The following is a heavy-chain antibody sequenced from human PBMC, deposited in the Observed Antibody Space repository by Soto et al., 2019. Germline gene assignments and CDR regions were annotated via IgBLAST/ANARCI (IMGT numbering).Heavy chain of an antibody. Sequence: GGSLRLSCAASGFTFSSSWMSWVRQAPGKRLEWVADINHVGSEILYVDSVKGRFTVSRDNTKNSVYLQMNSLRVEDTALYYCARDPAWGSLDYWGLGTLVTVSS. J-gene: IGHJ4*02. D-gene: IGHD7-27*01. CDR3: ARDPAWGSLDY. V-gene: IGHV3-7*01. CDR2: INHVGSEI. CDR1: GFTFSSSW.